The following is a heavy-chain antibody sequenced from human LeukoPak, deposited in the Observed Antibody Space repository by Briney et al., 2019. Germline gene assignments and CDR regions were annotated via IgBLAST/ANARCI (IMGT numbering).Heavy chain of an antibody. V-gene: IGHV1-2*02. Sequence: ASVKASCKASGYTFTGYYIHWVGQAPGQGLEWRGGINPNSGGTNYAQKFQGRVTMTRDTSISTAYMELSRLRSDDTAVYYCARDRVGSGSYYYAFDIWGQGTMVTVSS. CDR1: GYTFTGYY. D-gene: IGHD1-26*01. CDR2: INPNSGGT. CDR3: ARDRVGSGSYYYAFDI. J-gene: IGHJ3*02.